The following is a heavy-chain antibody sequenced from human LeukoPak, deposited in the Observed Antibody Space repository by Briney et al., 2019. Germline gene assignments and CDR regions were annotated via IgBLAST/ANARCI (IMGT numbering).Heavy chain of an antibody. Sequence: SETLSLTCTVSGGSISSYYWSWIRQPAGKGLEWIGRIYTSGSTNYNPSLKSRVTMSVDTSKNQFSPKLSSVTAADTAVYYCARAGDGYYYDSSVFFAFDIWGQGTMVTVSS. CDR3: ARAGDGYYYDSSVFFAFDI. CDR1: GGSISSYY. V-gene: IGHV4-4*07. J-gene: IGHJ3*02. CDR2: IYTSGST. D-gene: IGHD3-22*01.